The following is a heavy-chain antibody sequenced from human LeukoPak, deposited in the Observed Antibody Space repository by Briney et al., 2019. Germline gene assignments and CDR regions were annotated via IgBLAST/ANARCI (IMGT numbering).Heavy chain of an antibody. Sequence: GGSLRLSCVASGFTFGDFSMHWVRQVPGKGLEWVSLISWDGGNIYYADSVKGRFTISRDNSKNSLYLQMNSLRAEDTALYYCAKDSSTYYYDSSGLYYMDVWGKGTTVTVSS. CDR3: AKDSSTYYYDSSGLYYMDV. D-gene: IGHD3-22*01. J-gene: IGHJ6*03. CDR1: GFTFGDFS. CDR2: ISWDGGNI. V-gene: IGHV3-43D*03.